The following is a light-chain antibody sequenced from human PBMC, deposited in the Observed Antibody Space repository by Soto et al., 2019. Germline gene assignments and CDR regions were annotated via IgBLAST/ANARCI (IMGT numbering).Light chain of an antibody. J-gene: IGKJ1*01. CDR3: QKYNSAPWT. CDR1: QGIRNE. Sequence: AIQITQSPSSLSASVGDRVTITCRATQGIRNELGGYQQKPGKAPKLLIYAASSLQSGVPSRFSGSASGTDFTLTISSLQPEDFATYYCQKYNSAPWTFGQGTKVDIK. V-gene: IGKV1-6*01. CDR2: AAS.